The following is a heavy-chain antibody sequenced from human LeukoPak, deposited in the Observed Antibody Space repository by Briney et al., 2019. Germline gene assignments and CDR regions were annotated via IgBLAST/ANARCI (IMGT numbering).Heavy chain of an antibody. J-gene: IGHJ4*02. CDR2: INAGNGNT. CDR3: ARYYGSGGLDY. Sequence: PGASVTVSCKASGYTFTNYAMHWVRQAPGQRLEWMGWINAGNGNTKYSQKFQGRVTFTRDTSASTAYMELSSLISEDTAVYYCARYYGSGGLDYWGQGTLVTVSS. V-gene: IGHV1-3*01. CDR1: GYTFTNYA. D-gene: IGHD3-10*01.